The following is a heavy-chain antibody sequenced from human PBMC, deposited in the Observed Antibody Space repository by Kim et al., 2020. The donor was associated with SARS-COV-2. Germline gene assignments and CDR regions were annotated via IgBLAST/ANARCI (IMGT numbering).Heavy chain of an antibody. V-gene: IGHV3-21*01. CDR3: ASLYSSGEGWFDP. CDR1: GFTFSSYS. J-gene: IGHJ5*02. Sequence: GGSLRLSCAASGFTFSSYSMNWVRQAPGKGLEWVSSISSSSSYIYYADSVKGRFTISRDNAKNSLYLQMNSLRAEDTAVYYCASLYSSGEGWFDPWGQGTLVTVSS. D-gene: IGHD6-19*01. CDR2: ISSSSSYI.